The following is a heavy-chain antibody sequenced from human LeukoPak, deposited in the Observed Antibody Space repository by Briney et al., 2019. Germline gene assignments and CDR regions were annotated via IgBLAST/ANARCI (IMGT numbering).Heavy chain of an antibody. D-gene: IGHD3-9*01. J-gene: IGHJ3*02. CDR1: GFTVSSNY. CDR2: IYSGGST. V-gene: IGHV3-53*01. CDR3: ARSSHYDILTGYSEEDAFDI. Sequence: PGGSLRLSCAASGFTVSSNYMSWVGQAQGKGLEWVSVIYSGGSTDYADSMKGRFTISRDTSKNTLYLQMNSLRVEDTAVYYCARSSHYDILTGYSEEDAFDIWGQGTMVTVS.